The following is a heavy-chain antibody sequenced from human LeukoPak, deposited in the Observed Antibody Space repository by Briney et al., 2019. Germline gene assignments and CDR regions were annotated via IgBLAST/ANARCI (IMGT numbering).Heavy chain of an antibody. J-gene: IGHJ5*02. Sequence: GGSLRLSCAASGFTFSSYWMHWVRQAPGKGLVWVSRIKSDGSSTNYADSVTGRFTISRDNAKNTLYLQMNSLRAEDTAVYYGASTMVRGVPWGQGTLVTVSS. CDR1: GFTFSSYW. CDR2: IKSDGSST. D-gene: IGHD3-10*01. CDR3: ASTMVRGVP. V-gene: IGHV3-74*01.